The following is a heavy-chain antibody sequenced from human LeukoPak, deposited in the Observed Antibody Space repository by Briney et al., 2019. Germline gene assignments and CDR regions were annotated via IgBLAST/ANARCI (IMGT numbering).Heavy chain of an antibody. CDR2: INHSGST. J-gene: IGHJ5*02. V-gene: IGHV4-34*01. Sequence: GSLRLSCAASGFTFSSYEMNWVRQPPGKGLEWIGEINHSGSTNYNPSLKSRVTISVDTSKNQFSLKLSSVTAADTAVYYCARGGWFDPWGQGTLVTVSS. CDR3: ARGGWFDP. CDR1: GFTFSSYE.